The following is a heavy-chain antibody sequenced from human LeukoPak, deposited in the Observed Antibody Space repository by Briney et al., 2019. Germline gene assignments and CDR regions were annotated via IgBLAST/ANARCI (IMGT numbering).Heavy chain of an antibody. D-gene: IGHD2-2*01. CDR1: GGTFSSYA. CDR3: ARGPTGPGDAFDI. J-gene: IGHJ3*02. Sequence: ASVKVSCKASGGTFSSYAISWVRQAPGQGLEWMGGIIPIFGTANYAQKFQGRVTITADESTSTAYMELSSLRSEDTAVYYCARGPTGPGDAFDIWGQGTMATVSS. CDR2: IIPIFGTA. V-gene: IGHV1-69*01.